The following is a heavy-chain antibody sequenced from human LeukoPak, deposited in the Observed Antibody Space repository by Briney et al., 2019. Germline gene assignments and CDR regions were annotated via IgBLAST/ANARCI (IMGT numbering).Heavy chain of an antibody. J-gene: IGHJ4*02. D-gene: IGHD3-9*01. CDR2: ISAYNGNT. V-gene: IGHV1-18*01. CDR1: GYTFTSYG. Sequence: ASVKVSCKASGYTFTSYGISWVRQAPGQGLEWMGWISAYNGNTNYAQKLQGRVSMTTDTSTSTAYMELRSLRSDDTAVYYCARVGINYDTLTGYPQGLYYFDYWGQGTLVTVSS. CDR3: ARVGINYDTLTGYPQGLYYFDY.